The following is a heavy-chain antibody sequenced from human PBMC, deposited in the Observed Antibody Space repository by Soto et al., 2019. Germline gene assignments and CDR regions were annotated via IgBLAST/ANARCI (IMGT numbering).Heavy chain of an antibody. Sequence: PSETLSLTCTVSGGSISSSSNHWGLIRQPPGKGLEWIGYIYYSGSTNYNPSLKSRVTISVDTSKNQFSLKLSSVTAADTAVYYCAGGGDYEINWFDPWGQGTLVTVSS. CDR1: GGSISSSSNH. V-gene: IGHV4-61*05. D-gene: IGHD2-21*02. J-gene: IGHJ5*02. CDR3: AGGGDYEINWFDP. CDR2: IYYSGST.